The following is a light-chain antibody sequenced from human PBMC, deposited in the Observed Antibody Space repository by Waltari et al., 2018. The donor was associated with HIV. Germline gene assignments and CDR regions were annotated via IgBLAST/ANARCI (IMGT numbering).Light chain of an antibody. V-gene: IGLV1-44*01. CDR1: SSHIGMNI. Sequence: QSVLTQPPSASGTPGQRVTISRSGSSSHIGMNILNWYQPPPGTAPKLLIYSNNQRPSGVPDRFSGSKAGTSASLAISGLQSEDEADYYCAAWDDSLNGWVFGGGTKLTVL. CDR3: AAWDDSLNGWV. CDR2: SNN. J-gene: IGLJ3*02.